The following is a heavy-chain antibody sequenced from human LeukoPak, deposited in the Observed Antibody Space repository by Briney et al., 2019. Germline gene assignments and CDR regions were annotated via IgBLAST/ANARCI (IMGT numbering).Heavy chain of an antibody. CDR1: GFTFSSYA. V-gene: IGHV3-30*04. J-gene: IGHJ4*02. D-gene: IGHD3-22*01. CDR2: ISYDGSNK. CDR3: ARALYYYDQIDY. Sequence: GRSLRLSCAASGFTFSSYAMHWVRQAPGKGLEWVAVISYDGSNKYYADSVKGRFTISRDNSKNTLYLQMNSLRAEDTAVYYCARALYYYDQIDYWGQGTLVTVSS.